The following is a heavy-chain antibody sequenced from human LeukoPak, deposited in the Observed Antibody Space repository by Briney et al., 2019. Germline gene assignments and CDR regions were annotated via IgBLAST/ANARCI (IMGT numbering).Heavy chain of an antibody. Sequence: SETLSLTCTVSGGSLSSGSCYWSWVRQPPGRGLEWIGYFYYSGSTIYNPSLKSRVTISVGTSKNQFSLELSSVTAADTAVYYCARAATVVTNLDYWGQGTLVTVSS. D-gene: IGHD4-23*01. CDR1: GGSLSSGSCY. CDR3: ARAATVVTNLDY. J-gene: IGHJ4*02. V-gene: IGHV4-61*01. CDR2: FYYSGST.